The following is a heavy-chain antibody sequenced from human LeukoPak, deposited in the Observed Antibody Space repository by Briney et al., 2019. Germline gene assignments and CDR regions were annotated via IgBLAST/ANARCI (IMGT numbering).Heavy chain of an antibody. CDR2: IRFDSTNY. Sequence: PGGSLRLSCEASGFTFKYYGMHWVRQAPGKGLEWVAFIRFDSTNYYYADSVKGRFTISRDNAKNSLYLQMNTLRAEDTAVYYCVRDTRIGSSWQDFDYWGQGTLVTVSS. J-gene: IGHJ4*02. CDR1: GFTFKYYG. D-gene: IGHD6-13*01. V-gene: IGHV3-30*02. CDR3: VRDTRIGSSWQDFDY.